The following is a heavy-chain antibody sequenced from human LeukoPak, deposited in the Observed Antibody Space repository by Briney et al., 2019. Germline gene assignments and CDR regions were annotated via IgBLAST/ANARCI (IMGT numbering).Heavy chain of an antibody. J-gene: IGHJ5*02. CDR2: INTNTGNP. Sequence: ASVKVSCKASGYTFTSYAMNWVRQAPGQGLEWMGWINTNTGNPTYAQGFTGRFVFSLDTSVSTAYLQISSLKAEDTAVYYCAREYCGGDCYPRWFDPWGQGTLDTVSS. CDR3: AREYCGGDCYPRWFDP. CDR1: GYTFTSYA. D-gene: IGHD2-21*02. V-gene: IGHV7-4-1*02.